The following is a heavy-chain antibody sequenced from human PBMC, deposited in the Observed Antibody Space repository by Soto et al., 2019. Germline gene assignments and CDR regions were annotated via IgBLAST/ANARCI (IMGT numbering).Heavy chain of an antibody. Sequence: GGALRLSCAASGFPFSTTDMSWVRQAPGKRLEGVSTIYGSGRDTYYADSVKGRFTISRDNSQNIVYLQMSNLRPDDTAVYYCAKNSGWFNSWGQGTLVTVSS. D-gene: IGHD3-10*01. J-gene: IGHJ5*01. V-gene: IGHV3-23*01. CDR2: IYGSGRDT. CDR1: GFPFSTTD. CDR3: AKNSGWFNS.